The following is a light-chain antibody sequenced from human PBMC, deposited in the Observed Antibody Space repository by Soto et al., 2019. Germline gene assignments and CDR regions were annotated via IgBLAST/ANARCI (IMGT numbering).Light chain of an antibody. V-gene: IGKV1-33*01. J-gene: IGKJ4*01. CDR2: DAS. CDR3: QQYDNLPPLT. CDR1: QDISNY. Sequence: DIQMIQSPSSLSASVGDRVTITCQASQDISNYLNWYQQKPGKAPKLLIYDASNLETGVPSRFSGSGSGTDVTFTISSLQPEDIATYYCQQYDNLPPLTFGGGTKVEIK.